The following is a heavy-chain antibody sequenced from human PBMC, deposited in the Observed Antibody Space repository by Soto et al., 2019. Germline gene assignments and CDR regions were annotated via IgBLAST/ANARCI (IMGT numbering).Heavy chain of an antibody. CDR1: GGSFSGYY. CDR2: INHSGST. V-gene: IGHV4-34*01. Sequence: SETLSLTCAVYGGSFSGYYWSWIRQPPGKGLEWIGEINHSGSTNYNPSLKSRVTISVDTSKNQFSLKLSSVTAADTAVYYCARGRKSRVFGGLQSNWFDPWGQGTLVTVS. CDR3: ARGRKSRVFGGLQSNWFDP. D-gene: IGHD3-16*01. J-gene: IGHJ5*02.